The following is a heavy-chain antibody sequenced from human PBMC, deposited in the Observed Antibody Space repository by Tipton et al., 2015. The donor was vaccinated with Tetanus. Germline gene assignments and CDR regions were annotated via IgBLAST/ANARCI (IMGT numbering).Heavy chain of an antibody. J-gene: IGHJ6*02. CDR1: GFTFSSYS. Sequence: SLRLSCAASGFTFSSYSMNWVRQAPGKGLEWVSSISSSSSYIYYADSVKGRFTISRDNAKNSLYLQMNSLRPEDTAVFYCARVRDHVHPGNSYFFGIDVLGQGTTVPVSS. D-gene: IGHD1-14*01. CDR2: ISSSSSYI. CDR3: ARVRDHVHPGNSYFFGIDV. V-gene: IGHV3-21*01.